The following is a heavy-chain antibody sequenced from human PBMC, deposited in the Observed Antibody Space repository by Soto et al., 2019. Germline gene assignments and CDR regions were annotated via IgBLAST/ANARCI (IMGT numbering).Heavy chain of an antibody. Sequence: SEARSVTWTGSGGSIRTDDWSCSRQPPGKGLEWIGYTHYSGSTNYNPALKSRVTISVDTSKNQFALKLSSVTAADTAVYYCARQAYSGSPNSDTWFASWGQGTLVTVS. D-gene: IGHD1-26*01. CDR3: ARQAYSGSPNSDTWFAS. V-gene: IGHV4-59*08. CDR1: GGSIRTDD. CDR2: THYSGST. J-gene: IGHJ5*01.